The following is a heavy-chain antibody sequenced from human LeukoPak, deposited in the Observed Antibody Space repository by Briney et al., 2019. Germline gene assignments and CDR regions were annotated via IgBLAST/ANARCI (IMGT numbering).Heavy chain of an antibody. D-gene: IGHD2-2*01. CDR1: GYTFTGYY. J-gene: IGHJ5*02. Sequence: GASVKVSCKASGYTFTGYYMHWVRQAPGQGLEWMGWINPNSGGTNYAQKFQGRVTMTRDTSISTAYMELSRLRSDDTAVYYRARVASHSNWFDPWGQGTLVTVSS. CDR2: INPNSGGT. V-gene: IGHV1-2*02. CDR3: ARVASHSNWFDP.